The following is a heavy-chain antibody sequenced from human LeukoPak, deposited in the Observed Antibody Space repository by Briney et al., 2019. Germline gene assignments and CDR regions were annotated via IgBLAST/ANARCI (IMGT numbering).Heavy chain of an antibody. CDR2: INPNSGGT. Sequence: GASVKVSCKASGYTFTGYYMHWVRQATGQGLEWMGWINPNSGGTNYAQKFQGRVTMTRDTSISTAYMELSRLRSDDTAVYYCARAKALYSSGWYGNYYYYGMDVWGQGTTVTVSS. D-gene: IGHD6-19*01. J-gene: IGHJ6*02. V-gene: IGHV1-2*02. CDR3: ARAKALYSSGWYGNYYYYGMDV. CDR1: GYTFTGYY.